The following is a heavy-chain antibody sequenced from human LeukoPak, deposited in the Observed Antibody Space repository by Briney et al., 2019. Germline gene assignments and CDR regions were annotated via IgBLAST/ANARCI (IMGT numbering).Heavy chain of an antibody. CDR3: AREAGDYSRGFDY. J-gene: IGHJ4*02. V-gene: IGHV4-4*02. Sequence: KPSGTLSLTCAVSGGSISSRNWWSWVRQPPGKGLEWIGEIFHSGGINYNPSLKSRLTISVDKPKNEFSLKLTSATAADTAVYYCAREAGDYSRGFDYWGQGTLVTVSS. CDR1: GGSISSRNW. CDR2: IFHSGGI. D-gene: IGHD2-15*01.